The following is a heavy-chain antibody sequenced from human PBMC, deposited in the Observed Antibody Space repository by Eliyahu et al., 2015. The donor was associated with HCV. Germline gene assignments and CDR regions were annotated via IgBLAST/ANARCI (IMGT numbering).Heavy chain of an antibody. D-gene: IGHD2/OR15-2a*01. CDR1: GFTFSTYG. J-gene: IGHJ4*02. Sequence: EVQLLESGGGLVQPGGSLRLSCAASGFTFSTYGMDWGPPGPGEGVGGVSAISASGGNTYYADYVQGRFTISRDNSKNTLHLQMNSLRAEDTALYYCAKERGSMLPFDYWGQGTLVSVSS. V-gene: IGHV3-23*01. CDR2: ISASGGNT. CDR3: AKERGSMLPFDY.